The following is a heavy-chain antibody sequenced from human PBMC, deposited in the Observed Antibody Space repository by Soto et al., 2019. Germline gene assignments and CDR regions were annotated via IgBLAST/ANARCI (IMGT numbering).Heavy chain of an antibody. V-gene: IGHV3-30*03. Sequence: HPGGSLRLSCAASGFTFSSYGMHWVRQAPGKGLEWVAVISYDGSNKYYADSVKGRFTISRDNSKNTLYLQMNSLRAEDTAVYYCARGIAVAGTDYYYGMDVWGQGTTVTVSS. D-gene: IGHD6-19*01. CDR1: GFTFSSYG. CDR3: ARGIAVAGTDYYYGMDV. CDR2: ISYDGSNK. J-gene: IGHJ6*02.